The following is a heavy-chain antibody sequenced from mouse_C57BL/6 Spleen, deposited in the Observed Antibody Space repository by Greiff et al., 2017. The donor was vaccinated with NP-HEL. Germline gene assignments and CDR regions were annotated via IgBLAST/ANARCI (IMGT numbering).Heavy chain of an antibody. CDR3: AREDDYGAMDY. CDR1: GFTFSDYG. V-gene: IGHV5-17*01. Sequence: EVHLVESGGGLVKPGGSLKLSCAASGFTFSDYGMHWVRQAPEKGLEWVAYISSGSSTIYYADTVKGRFTISRDNAKNTLFLQMTSLRSEDTAMYYCAREDDYGAMDYWGQGTSVTVSS. CDR2: ISSGSSTI. D-gene: IGHD2-4*01. J-gene: IGHJ4*01.